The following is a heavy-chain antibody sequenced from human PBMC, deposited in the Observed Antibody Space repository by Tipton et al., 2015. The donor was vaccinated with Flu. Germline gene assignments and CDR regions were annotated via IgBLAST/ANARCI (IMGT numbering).Heavy chain of an antibody. CDR3: ARSKYPPQGGVVDDY. D-gene: IGHD3-3*01. CDR1: GGSISSGSYY. Sequence: TLSLTCTVSGGSISSGSYYWSWIRQPAGKGLEWIGRIYTSGSTNYNPSLKSRVTISVDTSKNQFSLKLSSVTAADTAVYHCARSKYPPQGGVVDDYWGQGTLVTVSS. V-gene: IGHV4-61*02. CDR2: IYTSGST. J-gene: IGHJ4*02.